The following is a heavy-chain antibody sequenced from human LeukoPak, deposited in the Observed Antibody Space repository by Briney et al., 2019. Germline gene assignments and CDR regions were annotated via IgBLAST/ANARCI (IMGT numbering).Heavy chain of an antibody. CDR2: ISYDGSNK. D-gene: IGHD4-17*01. J-gene: IGHJ4*02. V-gene: IGHV3-30-3*01. CDR1: GLTFSSYA. CDR3: ATTVTTINDFDY. Sequence: GGSLRLSCAASGLTFSSYAMHWVRQAPGKGLEWVAVISYDGSNKYYADSVKGRFTISRDNSKNTLYLQMNSLRAEDTAVYYCATTVTTINDFDYWGQGTLVTVSS.